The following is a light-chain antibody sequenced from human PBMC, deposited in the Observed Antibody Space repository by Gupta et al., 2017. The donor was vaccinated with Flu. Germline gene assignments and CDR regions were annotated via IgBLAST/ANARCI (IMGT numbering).Light chain of an antibody. CDR1: SSKIGTDCD. V-gene: IGLV1-40*01. Sequence: QSVLTQPPSVSGTPGMTVTIPCTVSSSKIGTDCDIHWYQQLPGTAPKLLIYGNANRPAGVPDRFSGSKSGTAASLAITGTQAEDEADYYCQSFDNSLSGSVFGGGTKLTVL. CDR3: QSFDNSLSGSV. CDR2: GNA. J-gene: IGLJ3*02.